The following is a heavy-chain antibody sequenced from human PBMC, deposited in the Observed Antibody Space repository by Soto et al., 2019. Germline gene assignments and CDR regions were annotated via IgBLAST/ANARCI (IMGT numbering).Heavy chain of an antibody. CDR2: IDWDDDK. D-gene: IGHD3-3*01. Sequence: QSGPTLVNPTQTLTLTCTFSGFSLSTSGMCVSWIRQPPGKALEWLARIDWDDDKYYSTSLKTRLTISKDTSKNQVVLTMTNMDPVDTATYYCARSRNDFWSDARLVAFDYWGQGTRVTVAS. CDR3: ARSRNDFWSDARLVAFDY. CDR1: GFSLSTSGMC. V-gene: IGHV2-70*11. J-gene: IGHJ4*02.